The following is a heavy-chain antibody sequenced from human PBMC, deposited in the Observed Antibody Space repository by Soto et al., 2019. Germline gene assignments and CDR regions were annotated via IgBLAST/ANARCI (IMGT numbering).Heavy chain of an antibody. J-gene: IGHJ3*02. V-gene: IGHV3-11*01. D-gene: IGHD6-13*01. Sequence: LRLSCAASGFTLSDYYMSWIRQAPGKGLEWVSYISSSGSTIYYADSVKGRFTISRDNAKNSLYLQMNSLRAEDTAVYYCASKQPVLGDGFDIWGQGTMVTVSS. CDR2: ISSSGSTI. CDR3: ASKQPVLGDGFDI. CDR1: GFTLSDYY.